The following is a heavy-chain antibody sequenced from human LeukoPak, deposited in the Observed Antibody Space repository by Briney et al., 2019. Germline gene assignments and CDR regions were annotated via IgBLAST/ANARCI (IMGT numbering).Heavy chain of an antibody. D-gene: IGHD2-15*01. V-gene: IGHV1-18*01. CDR3: ARDVDCSGGSCYGRFDY. Sequence: GASVKVSCKASGYTFTNYGIIWVRQAPGQGLEWMGWISAYNGNTNYAQKLQGRVTMTTDTSTSTAYMELRSLRSDDTAVYYCARDVDCSGGSCYGRFDYWGQGTLVTVSS. CDR2: ISAYNGNT. J-gene: IGHJ4*02. CDR1: GYTFTNYG.